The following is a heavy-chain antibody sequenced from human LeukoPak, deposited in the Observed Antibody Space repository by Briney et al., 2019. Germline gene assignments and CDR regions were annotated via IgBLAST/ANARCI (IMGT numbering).Heavy chain of an antibody. Sequence: GGSLRLSCAASGFTFSSYGMHWVRQAPGKGLEWVAFIRYDGINKYYADSMKGRFTISRDNSKNTLYLQMNSLRAEDTAVYYCAKWGGWSPFDYWGQGTLVTVSS. V-gene: IGHV3-30*02. D-gene: IGHD6-19*01. J-gene: IGHJ4*02. CDR2: IRYDGINK. CDR3: AKWGGWSPFDY. CDR1: GFTFSSYG.